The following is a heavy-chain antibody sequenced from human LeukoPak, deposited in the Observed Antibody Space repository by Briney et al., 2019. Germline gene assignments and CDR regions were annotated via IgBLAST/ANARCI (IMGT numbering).Heavy chain of an antibody. J-gene: IGHJ4*02. CDR1: GFTFTSYD. D-gene: IGHD4-23*01. CDR3: AKHGAAWYLSYFDS. V-gene: IGHV3-23*01. CDR2: IGSSGDST. Sequence: GGSLRLSCAASGFTFTSYDMSWVRQAPGKGLEWVSSIGSSGDSTYYADSVKGRFTISRDNSKDMIYLQMTSLRAEDTAVYYCAKHGAAWYLSYFDSWGQGTLVTVSS.